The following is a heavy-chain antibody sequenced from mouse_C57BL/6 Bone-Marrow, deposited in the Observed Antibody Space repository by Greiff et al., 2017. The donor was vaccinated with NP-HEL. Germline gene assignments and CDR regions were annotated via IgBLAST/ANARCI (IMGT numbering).Heavy chain of an antibody. CDR3: ARSGVPGSNHYFDY. CDR2: IDPSDSYT. Sequence: VQLQQPGAELVMPGASVKLSCKASGYTFTSYWMHWVKQRPGQGLEWIGEIDPSDSYTNYNQKFKGKSTLTVDKSSSTAYMQLSSLTSEDSAVYYCARSGVPGSNHYFDYWGQGTTLTVSS. J-gene: IGHJ2*01. D-gene: IGHD1-1*01. CDR1: GYTFTSYW. V-gene: IGHV1-69*01.